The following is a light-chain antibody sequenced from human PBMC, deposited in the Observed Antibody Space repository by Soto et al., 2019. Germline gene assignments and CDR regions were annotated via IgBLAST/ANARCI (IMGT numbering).Light chain of an antibody. CDR3: QQYGSSPFT. CDR1: QSISSNY. CDR2: GSS. Sequence: EIVLTQSPGTLSLSPGERATLSCWASQSISSNYLAWYQQKPGQPPRLLISGSSIRATGIPKRFSGSASGTNFTHTITSLEPEDFAVFYCQQYGSSPFTFGPGTKVDFK. J-gene: IGKJ3*01. V-gene: IGKV3-20*01.